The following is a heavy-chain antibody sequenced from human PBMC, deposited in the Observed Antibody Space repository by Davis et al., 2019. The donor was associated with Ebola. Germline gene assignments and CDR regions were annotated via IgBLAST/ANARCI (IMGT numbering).Heavy chain of an antibody. J-gene: IGHJ4*02. CDR2: IDPSDSYT. CDR1: GYSFTNYW. V-gene: IGHV5-10-1*01. Sequence: KVSCKGSGYSFTNYWISWVRQMPGKGLEWMGRIDPSDSYTSYSPSFQGHVTISADKSISTAYLQWSSLKASDTAMYYCARHQGSSWYLGPLAYWGQGTLVTVSS. CDR3: ARHQGSSWYLGPLAY. D-gene: IGHD6-13*01.